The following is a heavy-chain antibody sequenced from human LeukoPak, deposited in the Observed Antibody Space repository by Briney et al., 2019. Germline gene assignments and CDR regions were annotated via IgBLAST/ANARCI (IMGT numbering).Heavy chain of an antibody. CDR1: GGTFSSYA. J-gene: IGHJ4*02. Sequence: SVKVSCKASGGTFSSYAISWVRQAPGQGLEWMGRIIPILGIANYAQKFQGRVTITADKSTSTAYMELSSLRSEDTAVYYCARGPPTTASGSYYAYWGQGTLVTVSS. CDR3: ARGPPTTASGSYYAY. D-gene: IGHD1-26*01. CDR2: IIPILGIA. V-gene: IGHV1-69*04.